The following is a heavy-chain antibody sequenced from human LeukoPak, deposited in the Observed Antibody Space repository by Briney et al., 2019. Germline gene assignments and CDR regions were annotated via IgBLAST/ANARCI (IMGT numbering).Heavy chain of an antibody. CDR2: ISGSGGST. CDR3: AKGSGYSSSWYYDY. V-gene: IGHV3-23*01. CDR1: GFTFSSYA. Sequence: GGSLRLSCAASGFTFSSYAMSWVRQAPRKGLEWVSAISGSGGSTYYADSVKGRFTISRHNSKNTLYLQMNSLRAEDTAVYYCAKGSGYSSSWYYDYWGQGTLVTVSS. J-gene: IGHJ4*02. D-gene: IGHD6-13*01.